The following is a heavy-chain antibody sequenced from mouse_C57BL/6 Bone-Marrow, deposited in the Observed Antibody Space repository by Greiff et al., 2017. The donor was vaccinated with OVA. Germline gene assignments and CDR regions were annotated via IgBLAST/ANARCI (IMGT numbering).Heavy chain of an antibody. D-gene: IGHD3-3*01. J-gene: IGHJ2*01. CDR1: GFTFSSYA. CDR2: ISDGGSYT. CDR3: ARDRGGY. V-gene: IGHV5-4*01. Sequence: EVKLVESGGGLVKPGGSLKLSCAASGFTFSSYAMSWVRQTPEKRLEWVATISDGGSYTYYPDNVKGRFTISRDNANNNLYLQMSHLKSEDTAMYYCARDRGGYWGQGTTLTVSS.